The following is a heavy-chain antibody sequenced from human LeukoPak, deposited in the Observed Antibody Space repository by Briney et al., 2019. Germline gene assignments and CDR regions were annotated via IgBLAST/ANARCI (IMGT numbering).Heavy chain of an antibody. D-gene: IGHD3-3*01. V-gene: IGHV3-7*03. CDR2: IKQDGSEK. CDR1: GFTFSSYW. CDR3: AKEVPITINYMDV. J-gene: IGHJ6*03. Sequence: GGSLRLSCAASGFTFSSYWMSWVRQAPGKGLEWVANIKQDGSEKYYVDSVKGRFTISRDNAKNSLYLQMNSLRAEDTAVYYCAKEVPITINYMDVWGKGTTVTVSS.